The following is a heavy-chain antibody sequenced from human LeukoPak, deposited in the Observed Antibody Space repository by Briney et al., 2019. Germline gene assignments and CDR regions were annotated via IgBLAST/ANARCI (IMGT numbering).Heavy chain of an antibody. CDR2: INHSGST. CDR3: ARVGGSVGDY. J-gene: IGHJ4*02. CDR1: GGSFSGYY. D-gene: IGHD3-10*01. Sequence: PSETPSLTCAVYGGSFSGYYWSWIRQPPGKGLEWIGEINHSGSTNYNPSLKSRVTISVDTSKNQFSLKLSSVTAADTAVYYCARVGGSVGDYWGQGTLVTVSS. V-gene: IGHV4-34*01.